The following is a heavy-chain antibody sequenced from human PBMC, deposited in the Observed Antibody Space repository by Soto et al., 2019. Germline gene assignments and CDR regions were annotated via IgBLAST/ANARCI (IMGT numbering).Heavy chain of an antibody. J-gene: IGHJ6*03. V-gene: IGHV1-69*02. CDR1: GGTFTTYT. CDR2: IIPILGIV. D-gene: IGHD1-1*01. Sequence: SVKVSFKASGGTFTTYTINWVRQAPGQGLEWMGRIIPILGIVNYAQRFQGRVTITADKSTSTAFMELRSLRSDDTALYFCARSVKLYNNDFYYMEVWGKGTTVTVSS. CDR3: ARSVKLYNNDFYYMEV.